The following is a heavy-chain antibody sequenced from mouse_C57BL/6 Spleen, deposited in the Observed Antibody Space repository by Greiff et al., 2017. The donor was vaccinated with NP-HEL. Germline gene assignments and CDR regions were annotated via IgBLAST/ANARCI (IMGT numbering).Heavy chain of an antibody. Sequence: EVKVVESGGGLVQPGGSLSLSCAASGFTFTDYYMSWVRQPPGKALEWLGFIRNKANGYTTEYSASVKGRFTISRDNSQSILYLQMNARRAEESATYYCARRGAMDYWGKGTSVTVSS. V-gene: IGHV7-3*01. CDR2: IRNKANGYTT. J-gene: IGHJ4*01. CDR3: ARRGAMDY. CDR1: GFTFTDYY.